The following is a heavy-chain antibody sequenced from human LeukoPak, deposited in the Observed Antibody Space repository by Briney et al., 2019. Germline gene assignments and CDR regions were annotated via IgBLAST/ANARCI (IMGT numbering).Heavy chain of an antibody. CDR2: INPNCGGT. Sequence: ASVKVSCKASGYTFTGYYMHWVRQAPGQGLEWMGWINPNCGGTNYAQKFQGWVTMTRDTSISTAYMELSRLRSDDTAVYYCAREGVVVVAADYYYYGMDVWGQGTTVTVSS. CDR3: AREGVVVVAADYYYYGMDV. V-gene: IGHV1-2*04. D-gene: IGHD2-15*01. CDR1: GYTFTGYY. J-gene: IGHJ6*02.